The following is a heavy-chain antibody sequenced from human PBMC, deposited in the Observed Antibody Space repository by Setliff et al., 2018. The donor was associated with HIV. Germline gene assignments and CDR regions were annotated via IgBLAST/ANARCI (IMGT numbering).Heavy chain of an antibody. CDR1: GFTFSSYA. V-gene: IGHV3-23*01. CDR2: SSGSGGST. Sequence: GGSLRLSCAASGFTFSSYAMSWVRQAPGKGLEWVSASSGSGGSTYYADSVKGRFTISRDNSKNTLYLQMNSLRAEDTAVYYCATPWDSQWLDPFDYRGQGTLVTVSS. J-gene: IGHJ4*02. D-gene: IGHD6-19*01. CDR3: ATPWDSQWLDPFDY.